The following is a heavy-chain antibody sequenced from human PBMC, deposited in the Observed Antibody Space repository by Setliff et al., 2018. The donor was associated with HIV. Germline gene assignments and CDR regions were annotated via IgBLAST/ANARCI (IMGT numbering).Heavy chain of an antibody. CDR2: IYHSGST. J-gene: IGHJ6*02. Sequence: SETLSLTCTVSGYSISSGYSWGWIRQPPGKGLEWIGSIYHSGSTYYKPSLKSRVNISLDTSKNQFSLKLSSVTAADTAVYYCAKDQVGYSAYYGMDVWGQGTTVTVSS. CDR3: AKDQVGYSAYYGMDV. V-gene: IGHV4-38-2*02. CDR1: GYSISSGYS. D-gene: IGHD2-15*01.